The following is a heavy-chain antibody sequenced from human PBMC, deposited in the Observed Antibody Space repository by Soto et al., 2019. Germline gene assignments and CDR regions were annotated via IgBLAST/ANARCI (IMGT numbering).Heavy chain of an antibody. CDR2: IYWDDDK. V-gene: IGHV2-5*02. D-gene: IGHD3-3*01. CDR1: GFSLTTSGVG. J-gene: IGHJ4*02. Sequence: QITLNESGPTVVKPTETLTLTCTFSGFSLTTSGVGVGWVRHSPGKAPEWSACIYWDDDKRYSTSLKSRLTITKDTSKKRVVLTMANVDPADTATYYCAHRVLLAVFGLVTTTAIYFDFWGQGTPVVVSS. CDR3: AHRVLLAVFGLVTTTAIYFDF.